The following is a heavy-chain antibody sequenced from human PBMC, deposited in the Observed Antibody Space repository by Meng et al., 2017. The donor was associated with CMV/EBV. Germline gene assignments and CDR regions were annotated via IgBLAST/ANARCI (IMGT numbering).Heavy chain of an antibody. CDR3: ARETLTEWELHP. CDR1: GDSVSSNRAA. V-gene: IGHV6-1*01. D-gene: IGHD1-26*01. CDR2: TYYRSKWYN. J-gene: IGHJ5*02. Sequence: MSGDSVSSNRAAWNWIRQSPSRGLEWLGRTYYRSKWYNDYAVSVKSRITINPDTSKNQFSLQLNSVTPEDTAVYYCARETLTEWELHPWGQGTLVTVSS.